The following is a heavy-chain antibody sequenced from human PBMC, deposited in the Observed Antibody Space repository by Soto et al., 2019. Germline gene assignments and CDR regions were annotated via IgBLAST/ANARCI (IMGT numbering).Heavy chain of an antibody. V-gene: IGHV1-8*01. CDR1: GYTFTSYD. CDR2: MNPNSGNT. J-gene: IGHJ4*02. D-gene: IGHD6-13*01. Sequence: QVQLVQSGAEVKKPGASVKVSCKASGYTFTSYDINWVRQATGQGLEWMGWMNPNSGNTGYAQKFQGRVTMTRNTSIRTAYMELSSLRSEDTAVYYCASSNRGLSSSWQSNDYWGQGTLVTVSS. CDR3: ASSNRGLSSSWQSNDY.